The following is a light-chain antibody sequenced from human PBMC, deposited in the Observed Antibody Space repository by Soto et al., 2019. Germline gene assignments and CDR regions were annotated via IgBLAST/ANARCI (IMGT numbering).Light chain of an antibody. CDR3: SSYTSSSPVV. J-gene: IGLJ2*01. CDR1: SSDVGGYNY. Sequence: QSALTQPASVSGSPGQSITISCTGTSSDVGGYNYVSWYQQHPGKAPKLMIYDVSNRPSGVSNRFSGSKSGNTASLTISGLQAEDEADYYCSSYTSSSPVVFGGRTKLTVL. V-gene: IGLV2-14*01. CDR2: DVS.